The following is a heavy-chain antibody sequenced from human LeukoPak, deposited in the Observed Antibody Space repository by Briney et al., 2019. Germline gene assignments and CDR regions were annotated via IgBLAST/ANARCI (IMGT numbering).Heavy chain of an antibody. J-gene: IGHJ4*02. V-gene: IGHV1-2*02. Sequence: GASVKVSCKASGYTFTGYYMHWVRQAPGQGLEWMGWINPNSGGTNYAQKFQGRVTMTRDTSISTAYMDLSRLLSDGTAVYYCARPLGSSWEGYFDYWGQGTLVTVSS. CDR2: INPNSGGT. D-gene: IGHD6-13*01. CDR3: ARPLGSSWEGYFDY. CDR1: GYTFTGYY.